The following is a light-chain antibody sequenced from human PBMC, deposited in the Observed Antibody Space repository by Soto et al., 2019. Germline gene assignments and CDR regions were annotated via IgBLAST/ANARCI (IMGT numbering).Light chain of an antibody. CDR1: SSNIGSNT. V-gene: IGLV1-44*01. CDR3: AAWDDGLNGPV. Sequence: QSVLTQPPSASGTPGQRVTISCSGSSSNIGSNTVNWYQQLPGTAPKLLIYSNNQRPSGVPDRFSGSKSGTSASLAISGLQSEDEADYYCAAWDDGLNGPVFGTGTKVTV. J-gene: IGLJ1*01. CDR2: SNN.